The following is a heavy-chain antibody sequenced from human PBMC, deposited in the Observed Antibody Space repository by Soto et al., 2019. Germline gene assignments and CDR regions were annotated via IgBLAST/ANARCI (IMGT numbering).Heavy chain of an antibody. D-gene: IGHD3-10*01. V-gene: IGHV3-33*01. Sequence: GGSLRLSCAASGFTFSSYGMHWVRQAPGKGLEWVAVIWYDGSNKYYADSVKGRFTISRDNSKNTLYLQMNSLRAEDTAVYYCARAGIGGGSGSYYYYGMDVWGQGTTVTVSS. J-gene: IGHJ6*02. CDR3: ARAGIGGGSGSYYYYGMDV. CDR2: IWYDGSNK. CDR1: GFTFSSYG.